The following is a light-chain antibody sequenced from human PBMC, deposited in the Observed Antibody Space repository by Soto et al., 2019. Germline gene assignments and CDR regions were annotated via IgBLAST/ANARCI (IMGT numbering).Light chain of an antibody. CDR1: QGISNW. CDR3: QQANSFPPT. Sequence: DIQMTHSPSSVSASVGDRVTITCRASQGISNWLAWYQQKPGKAPNLLIFAASSLQSGVPSRFSGSGSGTDFPLTISDLQPEDFSTYYCQQANSFPPTLGQGTKLEIK. V-gene: IGKV1-12*01. CDR2: AAS. J-gene: IGKJ2*01.